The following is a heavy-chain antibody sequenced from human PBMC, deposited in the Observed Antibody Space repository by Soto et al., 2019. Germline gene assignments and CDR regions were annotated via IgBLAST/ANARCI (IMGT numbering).Heavy chain of an antibody. D-gene: IGHD5-18*01. V-gene: IGHV4-59*01. Sequence: SETLSLTCTVSGGSMSSYYWSWIRQPPGKGLEWIGYIYYTGSTNYNPSLKSRVTISVHTSKNQFSLNLNSVTAADTAVYYCAKDSGYNYGYFRWFDPWGQGTLVTVS. CDR3: AKDSGYNYGYFRWFDP. CDR1: GGSMSSYY. J-gene: IGHJ5*02. CDR2: IYYTGST.